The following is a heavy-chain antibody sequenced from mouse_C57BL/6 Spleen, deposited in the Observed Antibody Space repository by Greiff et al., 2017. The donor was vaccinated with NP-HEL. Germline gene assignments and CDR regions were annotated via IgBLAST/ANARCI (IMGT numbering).Heavy chain of an antibody. CDR1: GYAFTNYL. D-gene: IGHD5-1-1*01. J-gene: IGHJ4*01. CDR2: INPGSGGT. CDR3: ARYTSYYSAMDY. Sequence: QVQLKESGAELVRPGTSVKVSCKASGYAFTNYLIEWVKQRPGQGLEWIGVINPGSGGTNYNEKFKGKATLTADKSSSTAYMQLSSLTSEDSAVYFCARYTSYYSAMDYWGQGTSVTVSS. V-gene: IGHV1-54*01.